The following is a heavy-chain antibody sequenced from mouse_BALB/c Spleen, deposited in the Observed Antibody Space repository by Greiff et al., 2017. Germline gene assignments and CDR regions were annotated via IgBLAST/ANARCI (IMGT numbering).Heavy chain of an antibody. J-gene: IGHJ4*01. CDR3: ARKVITTVVDYYAMDY. CDR2: ISSGSSTI. CDR1: GFTFSSFG. V-gene: IGHV5-17*02. Sequence: EVQGVESGGGLVQPGGSRKLSCAASGFTFSSFGMHWVRQAPEKGLEWVAYISSGSSTIYYADTVKGRFTISRDNPKNTLFLQMTSLRSEDTAMYYCARKVITTVVDYYAMDYWGQGTSVTVSS. D-gene: IGHD1-1*01.